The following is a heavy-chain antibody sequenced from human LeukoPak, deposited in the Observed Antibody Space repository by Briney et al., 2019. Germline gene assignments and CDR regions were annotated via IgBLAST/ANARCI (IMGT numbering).Heavy chain of an antibody. V-gene: IGHV1-18*04. CDR3: ARDRITILGGDV. D-gene: IGHD3-3*01. J-gene: IGHJ6*02. CDR1: GYTFTGYY. Sequence: ASVKVSCKASGYTFTGYYMHWVRQAPGQGLEWMGWISAYNGNRNYAQNLQDRVTMTTDTSTSTAYMELRSLRSDDTAVYYCARDRITILGGDVWGQGTTVTVSS. CDR2: ISAYNGNR.